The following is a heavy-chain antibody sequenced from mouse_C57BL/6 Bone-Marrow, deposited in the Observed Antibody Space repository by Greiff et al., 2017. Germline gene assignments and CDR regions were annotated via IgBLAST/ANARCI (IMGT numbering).Heavy chain of an antibody. V-gene: IGHV5-4*03. CDR1: GFTFSSYA. D-gene: IGHD2-4*01. Sequence: EVMLVESGGGLVKPGGSLKLSCAASGFTFSSYAMSWVRQTPEKRLEWVATISDGGSYTYYPDNVKGRFTISRDNAKNNLYLQMGNLKSEDTAMYYCARGVITTSFAYWGQGTLVTVSA. CDR3: ARGVITTSFAY. J-gene: IGHJ3*01. CDR2: ISDGGSYT.